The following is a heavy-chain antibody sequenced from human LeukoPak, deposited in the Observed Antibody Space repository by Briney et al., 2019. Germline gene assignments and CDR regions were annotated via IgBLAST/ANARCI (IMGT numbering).Heavy chain of an antibody. J-gene: IGHJ6*02. V-gene: IGHV3-11*01. CDR2: ISSSGSII. CDR3: AREEDVVVVPTGILYYYYGLDV. CDR1: GFTFSDYY. Sequence: SGGSLRLSCAASGFTFSDYYMSWIRQAPGKGLEWVSYISSSGSIIYYADSVKGRFTISRDNAKNSLHLQMNSLRAEDTAVYYCAREEDVVVVPTGILYYYYGLDVWGQGTTVTVSS. D-gene: IGHD2-15*01.